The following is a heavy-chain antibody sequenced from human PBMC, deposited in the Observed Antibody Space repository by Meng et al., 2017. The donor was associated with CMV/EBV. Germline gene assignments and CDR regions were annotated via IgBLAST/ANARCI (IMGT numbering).Heavy chain of an antibody. CDR3: VKGKGYDFWSGYYLYYYYYYGMDV. CDR2: IGTAGDA. V-gene: IGHV3-13*01. J-gene: IGHJ6*02. D-gene: IGHD3-3*01. Sequence: GGSLRLSCAASGFTFSSYVMHWVRQATGKGLEWVSAIGTAGDAYYPGSVKGRFTISRENAKNSLYLQMNSLRAGDTAVYYCVKGKGYDFWSGYYLYYYYYYGMDVWGQGTTVTVSS. CDR1: GFTFSSYV.